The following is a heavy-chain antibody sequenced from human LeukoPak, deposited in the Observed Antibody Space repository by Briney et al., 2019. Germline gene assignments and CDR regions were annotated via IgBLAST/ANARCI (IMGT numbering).Heavy chain of an antibody. CDR2: VYGNGNT. CDR1: GPSIGSFY. J-gene: IGHJ5*02. Sequence: SETLSLTCTVSGPSIGSFYWSWIRQPPGEVPEWIANVYGNGNTNYNPSLRGRVSMSVATSSEQSSLRLRSVTAADTAIYYCARHAFVLEAGYWFDPWGQGILVTVSS. V-gene: IGHV4-59*08. CDR3: ARHAFVLEAGYWFDP. D-gene: IGHD2-8*02.